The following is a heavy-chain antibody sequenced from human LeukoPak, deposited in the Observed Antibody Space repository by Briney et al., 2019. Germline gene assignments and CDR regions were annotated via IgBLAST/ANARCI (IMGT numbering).Heavy chain of an antibody. J-gene: IGHJ6*03. D-gene: IGHD2-15*01. CDR1: GFTFSSYS. CDR2: ISSSSSYI. Sequence: GGSLRLSCAASGFTFSSYSMNWVRQAPGKGLEWVSSISSSSSYIYYADSVKGRFTISRDNSKNTLYLQMNSLRAEDTAVYYCAKNGDRGAYCSGGSCYHYHYYMDVWGKGTTVTISS. V-gene: IGHV3-21*04. CDR3: AKNGDRGAYCSGGSCYHYHYYMDV.